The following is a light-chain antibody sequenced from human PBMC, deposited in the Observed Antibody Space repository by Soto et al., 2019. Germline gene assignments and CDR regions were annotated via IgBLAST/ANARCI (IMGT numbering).Light chain of an antibody. V-gene: IGKV3-11*01. CDR2: DAS. J-gene: IGKJ1*01. Sequence: EVVLTQSPATLSLSPGERATLSCRASQSVSNYLAWYQQKPGQAPRLLIYDASNRATGIPARFRGSGSGTDFTLTISSLEPEDFAVYYCQQYNNWPPWTFGQGTKVEIK. CDR3: QQYNNWPPWT. CDR1: QSVSNY.